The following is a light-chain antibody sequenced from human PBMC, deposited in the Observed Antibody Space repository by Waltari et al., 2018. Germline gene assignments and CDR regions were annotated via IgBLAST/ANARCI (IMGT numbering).Light chain of an antibody. CDR1: SSDVGGYNY. CDR3: CSYAGSYVV. V-gene: IGLV2-11*01. Sequence: QSALTQPRSVSGSPGQSVTISCTCTSSDVGGYNYVSWYQQYPGKAPKLMIYDVSKRPSGVPDRFAGSKSGNTASLTISGLQAEDEADYYCCSYAGSYVVFGGGTKLTVL. CDR2: DVS. J-gene: IGLJ2*01.